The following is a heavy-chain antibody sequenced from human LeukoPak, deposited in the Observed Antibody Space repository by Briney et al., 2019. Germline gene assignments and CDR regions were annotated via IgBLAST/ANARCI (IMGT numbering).Heavy chain of an antibody. CDR3: ATSFPTYGFGELFPYTGLFY. CDR2: IIPIFGTA. Sequence: ASVKVSCKASGGTFSSNVISWVRQPPGQGLEWMGRIIPIFGTAKYAQKFQGRVTITADKSTTTVYMEVSSLRSEDTAVYYCATSFPTYGFGELFPYTGLFYWGQGTLVTVSS. CDR1: GGTFSSNV. J-gene: IGHJ4*02. V-gene: IGHV1-69*06. D-gene: IGHD3-10*01.